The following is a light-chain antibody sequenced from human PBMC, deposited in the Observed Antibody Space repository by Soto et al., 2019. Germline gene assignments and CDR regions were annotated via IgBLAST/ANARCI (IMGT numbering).Light chain of an antibody. CDR1: SSDVGGYNY. Sequence: QSALTQPPSASGSPGQSVAISCTGTSSDVGGYNYVSWYQQHPGKAPKLMIYEVNKRPSGVPDRFSGSKSGNTASLTVSGLQAVDEADYYCTSYTSISLYVFGTGTKVTVL. J-gene: IGLJ1*01. V-gene: IGLV2-8*01. CDR3: TSYTSISLYV. CDR2: EVN.